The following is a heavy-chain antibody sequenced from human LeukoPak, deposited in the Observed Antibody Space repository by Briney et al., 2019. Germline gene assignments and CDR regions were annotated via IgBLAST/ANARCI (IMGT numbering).Heavy chain of an antibody. D-gene: IGHD2-8*02. V-gene: IGHV1-46*01. J-gene: IGHJ5*02. CDR3: ATERTGGTWFDP. CDR1: GYTFTTYH. CDR2: IDTSDGNT. Sequence: ASVRVSCKASGYTFTTYHMRWVRQAPGQGLEWVGMIDTSDGNTNYAQKFQGRVTMTRDTSTSTVYMELISLSSEDTAVYYCATERTGGTWFDPWGQGTLVTVSS.